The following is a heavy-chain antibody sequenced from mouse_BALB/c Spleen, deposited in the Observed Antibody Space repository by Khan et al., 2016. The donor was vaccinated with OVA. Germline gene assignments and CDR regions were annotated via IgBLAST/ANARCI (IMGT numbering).Heavy chain of an antibody. V-gene: IGHV1S132*01. D-gene: IGHD6-1*01. CDR1: GYIFTSYW. Sequence: QVQLQQSGTELVRPGASVKLSCKTSGYIFTSYWIHWVKQRSGQGLEWIARLYPGTGSTFYSERFKGKATLTADKASSTAYMQLSSLKSADSAVYFGARAEGGSHFFDYWGQGTTLTVSS. J-gene: IGHJ2*01. CDR2: LYPGTGST. CDR3: ARAEGGSHFFDY.